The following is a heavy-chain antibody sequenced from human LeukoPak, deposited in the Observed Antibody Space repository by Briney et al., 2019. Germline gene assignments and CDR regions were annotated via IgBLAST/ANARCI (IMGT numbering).Heavy chain of an antibody. J-gene: IGHJ4*02. V-gene: IGHV3-23*01. D-gene: IGHD3-10*01. Sequence: GGSLRLSCAASGFTFSSYAMSWVRQAPGKGLEWVSAISGSGGSTYYADSVKGRFTISRDNSKNTLYLQMNSLRAEDTAVYYCAKDIRITMVRGSDYWGQGTLVTVSS. CDR1: GFTFSSYA. CDR2: ISGSGGST. CDR3: AKDIRITMVRGSDY.